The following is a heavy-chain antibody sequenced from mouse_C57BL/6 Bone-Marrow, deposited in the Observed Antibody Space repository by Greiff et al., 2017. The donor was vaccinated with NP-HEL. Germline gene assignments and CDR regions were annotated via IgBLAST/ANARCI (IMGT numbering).Heavy chain of an antibody. CDR2: IYPGSGNT. J-gene: IGHJ4*01. CDR3: ARVGYYEDAMDY. V-gene: IGHV1-66*01. D-gene: IGHD2-3*01. CDR1: GYSLTSYY. Sequence: QVQLQQSGPELVKPGASVKISCKASGYSLTSYYIHWVKQRPGQGLEWIGWIYPGSGNTKYNEKFKGKATLTADTSSSTAYMQLSSLTSEDSAVYYCARVGYYEDAMDYWGQGTSVTVSS.